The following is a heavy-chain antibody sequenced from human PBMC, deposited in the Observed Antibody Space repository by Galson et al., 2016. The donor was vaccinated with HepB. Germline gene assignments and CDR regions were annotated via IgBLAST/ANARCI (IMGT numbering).Heavy chain of an antibody. D-gene: IGHD3-10*01. J-gene: IGHJ4*02. Sequence: SLRLSCAASGLTFSSYAMHWVRQAPGKGLEWVAVISYDGSNKYNEDSVKGRFTISRDNSKTTLYLQIKRLRAEDTAVYDCAKGPDDDGSGSHFDYWGQGTLVTVSS. CDR1: GLTFSSYA. CDR3: AKGPDDDGSGSHFDY. V-gene: IGHV3-30*04. CDR2: ISYDGSNK.